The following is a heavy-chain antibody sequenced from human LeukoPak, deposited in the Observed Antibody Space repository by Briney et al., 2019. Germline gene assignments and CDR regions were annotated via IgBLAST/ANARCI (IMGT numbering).Heavy chain of an antibody. CDR2: ISAYNGNT. Sequence: ASVKVSCKASGYTFTSYGISWVRQAPGQGLEWMGWISAYNGNTSYAQKLQGRVTMTTDTSTSTAYMELRSLRSDDTAVYYCARGGCSSTSCYPPPPNWFDPWGQGTLVTVSS. V-gene: IGHV1-18*04. CDR1: GYTFTSYG. J-gene: IGHJ5*02. D-gene: IGHD2-2*01. CDR3: ARGGCSSTSCYPPPPNWFDP.